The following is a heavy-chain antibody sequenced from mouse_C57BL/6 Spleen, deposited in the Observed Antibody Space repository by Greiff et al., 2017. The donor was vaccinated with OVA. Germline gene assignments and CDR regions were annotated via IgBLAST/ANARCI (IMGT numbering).Heavy chain of an antibody. J-gene: IGHJ4*01. D-gene: IGHD2-4*01. V-gene: IGHV1-15*01. CDR2: IDPETGGT. Sequence: VKLMESGAELVRPGASVTLSCKASGYTFTDYEMHWVKQTPVHGLEWIGAIDPETGGTAYNQKFKGKAILTADKSSSTAYMELRSLTSEDSAVYYCTRADYDGDAMDYWGQGTSVTVSS. CDR3: TRADYDGDAMDY. CDR1: GYTFTDYE.